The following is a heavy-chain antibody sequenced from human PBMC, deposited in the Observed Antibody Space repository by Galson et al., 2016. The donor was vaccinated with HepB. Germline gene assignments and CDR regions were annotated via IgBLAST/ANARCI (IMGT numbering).Heavy chain of an antibody. Sequence: SVKVSCKASGGTFSSYGINWVRQAPGQGLEWMGGIIPIFSAANYAQKFQGRVTITADDSTSTAYMELSSLRSEDTAVYFCARTWFGESNTIDYWGQGTLVIVSS. D-gene: IGHD3-10*01. CDR3: ARTWFGESNTIDY. J-gene: IGHJ4*02. CDR2: IIPIFSAA. CDR1: GGTFSSYG. V-gene: IGHV1-69*13.